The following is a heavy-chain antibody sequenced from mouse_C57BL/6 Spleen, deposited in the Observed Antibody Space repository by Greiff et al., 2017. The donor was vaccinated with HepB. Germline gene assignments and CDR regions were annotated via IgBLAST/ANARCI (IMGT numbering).Heavy chain of an antibody. CDR3: ARSPYYYGSSPYYFDY. V-gene: IGHV7-3*01. Sequence: EVKLMESGGGLVQPGGSLSLSCAASGFTFTDYYMSWVRQPPGKALEWLGFIRNKANGYTTEYSASVKGRFTISRDNSQSILYLQMNALRAEDSATYYCARSPYYYGSSPYYFDYWGQGTTLTVSS. D-gene: IGHD1-1*01. J-gene: IGHJ2*01. CDR1: GFTFTDYY. CDR2: IRNKANGYTT.